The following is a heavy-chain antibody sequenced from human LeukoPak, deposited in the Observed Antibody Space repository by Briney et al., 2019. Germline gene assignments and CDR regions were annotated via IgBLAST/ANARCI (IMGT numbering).Heavy chain of an antibody. V-gene: IGHV4-59*12. Sequence: SETLSLTCTVSGGSISSYYWSWIRQPLGKGLEWIGYIYYSGSTNYNPSLKSRVTISVDTSKNQFSLKLSSVTAADTAVYYCAREERYSSSWGRYYYYGMDVWGQGTTVTVSS. D-gene: IGHD6-13*01. CDR2: IYYSGST. CDR1: GGSISSYY. CDR3: AREERYSSSWGRYYYYGMDV. J-gene: IGHJ6*02.